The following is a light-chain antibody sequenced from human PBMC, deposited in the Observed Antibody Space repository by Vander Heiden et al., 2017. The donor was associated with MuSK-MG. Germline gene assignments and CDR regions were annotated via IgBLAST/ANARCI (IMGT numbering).Light chain of an antibody. CDR2: DAS. V-gene: IGKV1-5*01. CDR3: QQYNSYSLT. Sequence: IQITLSPSTLSASVGDRVTITCRASQSISSWLAWYQQKPGKAPKLLIYDASSLESGVPSRFSGSGSGTEFTLTISSLQPEDFATYYCQQYNSYSLTFGGGTKVEIK. J-gene: IGKJ4*01. CDR1: QSISSW.